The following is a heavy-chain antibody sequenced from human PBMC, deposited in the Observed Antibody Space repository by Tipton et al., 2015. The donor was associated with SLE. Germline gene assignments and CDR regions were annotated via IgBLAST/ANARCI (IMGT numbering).Heavy chain of an antibody. CDR3: AKEGGVAGYYYYGMEG. V-gene: IGHV3-9*01. CDR2: ISWNSGSI. J-gene: IGHJ6*02. D-gene: IGHD6-19*01. CDR1: GFTFDDYA. Sequence: SLRLSCAASGFTFDDYAMHWVRQAPGKGLEWVSGISWNSGSIGYADSVKGRFTISRDNAKNSLYLQMNSLRAEDTALYYCAKEGGVAGYYYYGMEGWGQGTTGTVAS.